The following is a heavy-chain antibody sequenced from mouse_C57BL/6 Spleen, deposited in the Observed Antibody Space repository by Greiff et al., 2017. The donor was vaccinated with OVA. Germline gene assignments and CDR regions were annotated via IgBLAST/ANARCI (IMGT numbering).Heavy chain of an antibody. V-gene: IGHV1-80*01. D-gene: IGHD1-1*01. CDR3: ARTSDYYGSSYGFAY. CDR2: IYPGDGDT. J-gene: IGHJ3*01. Sequence: QVQLKESGAELVKPGASVKISCKASGYAFSSYWMNWVKQRPGKGLEWIGQIYPGDGDTNYNGKFKGKATLTADKSSSTAYMQLSSLTSEDAAVYFCARTSDYYGSSYGFAYWGQGTLVTVSA. CDR1: GYAFSSYW.